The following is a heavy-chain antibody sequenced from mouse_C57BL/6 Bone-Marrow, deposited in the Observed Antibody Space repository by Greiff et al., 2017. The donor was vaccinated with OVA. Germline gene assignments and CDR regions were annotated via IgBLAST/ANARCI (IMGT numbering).Heavy chain of an antibody. CDR2: IYPGSGST. J-gene: IGHJ3*01. D-gene: IGHD1-1*01. CDR1: GYTFTSYW. CDR3: ARSGITTVVDWFAY. V-gene: IGHV1-55*01. Sequence: QVQLQQPGAELVKPGASVKMSCKASGYTFTSYWITWVKQRPGQGLAWIGDIYPGSGSTNYNEKFKSKATLTLDTSSSTAYMQLSSLTSEDSAVYYSARSGITTVVDWFAYGGQGTLVTVSA.